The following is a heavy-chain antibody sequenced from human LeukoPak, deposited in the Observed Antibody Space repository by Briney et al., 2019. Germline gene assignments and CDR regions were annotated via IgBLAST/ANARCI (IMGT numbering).Heavy chain of an antibody. Sequence: GGSLRLSCAASGFTLSDYYMSWMRQGPGKVLEWVSYISSRGSTIYYADSVKGRFTISRDNAKNSLYLQMNSLRVEDTAMYYCARRDYSNYGYFDYWGQGTLVTVSS. CDR1: GFTLSDYY. D-gene: IGHD4-11*01. CDR3: ARRDYSNYGYFDY. V-gene: IGHV3-11*04. J-gene: IGHJ4*02. CDR2: ISSRGSTI.